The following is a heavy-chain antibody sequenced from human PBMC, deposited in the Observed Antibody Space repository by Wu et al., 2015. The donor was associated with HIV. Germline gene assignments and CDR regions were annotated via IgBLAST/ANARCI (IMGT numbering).Heavy chain of an antibody. CDR1: GYTFSSYG. V-gene: IGHV1-18*01. D-gene: IGHD2-15*01. CDR3: ALEGAMPAQGWLDP. J-gene: IGHJ5*02. CDR2: ISAHSGIT. Sequence: QARLVQSGPEVKKPGASVRVSCRTSGYTFSSYGISWVRQAPGQGLEWMGWISAHSGITNYAQKFQGRMTLTTDTSTTTAYMEVKSLTYDDTAVYYCALEGAMPAQGWLDPWGQGTLVTVAS.